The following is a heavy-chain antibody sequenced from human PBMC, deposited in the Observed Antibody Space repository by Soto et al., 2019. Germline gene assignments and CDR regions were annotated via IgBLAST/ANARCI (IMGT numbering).Heavy chain of an antibody. CDR3: AKDLSEYYDSSGYYYRGYFDY. CDR2: ISGGGGST. J-gene: IGHJ4*02. D-gene: IGHD3-22*01. CDR1: RFTFSDYS. Sequence: EVQLVESGGDLVQPGGSLRLSCAASRFTFSDYSMNWVRQAPGKGLEWVSYISGGGGSTYYADSVKGRFTISRDNSKNTLYLQMNSLRAEDTAVYYCAKDLSEYYDSSGYYYRGYFDYWGQGTLVTVSS. V-gene: IGHV3-23*04.